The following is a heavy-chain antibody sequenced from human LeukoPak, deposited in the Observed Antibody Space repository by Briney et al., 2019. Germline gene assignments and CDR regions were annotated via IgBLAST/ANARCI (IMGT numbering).Heavy chain of an antibody. CDR1: GGSISSITYY. D-gene: IGHD1-7*01. V-gene: IGHV4-39*07. CDR2: MYYRGNT. J-gene: IGHJ4*02. CDR3: ARLYGNYQNYFDY. Sequence: SETLSLTCTVSGGSISSITYYWGWIRQPPGKGLEWVGHMYYRGNTFYSPSLKSRVTISVDTSKNQFSLKLRSVTAADTAVYYCARLYGNYQNYFDYWGQGTLVTVSS.